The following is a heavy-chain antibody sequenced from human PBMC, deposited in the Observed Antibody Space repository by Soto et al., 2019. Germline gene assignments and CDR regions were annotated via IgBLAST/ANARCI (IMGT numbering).Heavy chain of an antibody. CDR2: ITDTGGDT. CDR1: GFTFGSRA. V-gene: IGHV3-23*01. D-gene: IGHD3-22*01. Sequence: GGSLRLSCVASGFTFGSRAMSWVRQAPGEGLEWVSTITDTGGDTKYADSVRGRFTISRDNSKNTLYLQMNSLRAEDTAVYYCAKSRYSDSSGDFYDYWGQGTLVTVSS. CDR3: AKSRYSDSSGDFYDY. J-gene: IGHJ4*02.